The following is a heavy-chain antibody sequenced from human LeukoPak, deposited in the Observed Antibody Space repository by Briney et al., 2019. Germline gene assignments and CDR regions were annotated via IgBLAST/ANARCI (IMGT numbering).Heavy chain of an antibody. D-gene: IGHD1-26*01. CDR2: IWYDGSNK. Sequence: GGSLRLSCAASGFTFSSYGMHWVRQAPGKGLEWVAVIWYDGSNKYYADSVKGRFTISRDNSKNTLYLQMNSLRAEDTAVYYCATNVVGASGFWGLGTLVTVSS. J-gene: IGHJ4*02. V-gene: IGHV3-33*01. CDR3: ATNVVGASGF. CDR1: GFTFSSYG.